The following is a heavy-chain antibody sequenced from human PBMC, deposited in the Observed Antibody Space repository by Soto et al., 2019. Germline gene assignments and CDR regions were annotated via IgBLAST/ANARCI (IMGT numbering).Heavy chain of an antibody. V-gene: IGHV1-3*01. CDR1: GYTFTSYA. CDR2: INAYNGNT. CDR3: ARDRSGRDWLLPGLTDY. Sequence: ASVKVSCKASGYTFTSYAIYWVRQAPGQRLEWMGWINAYNGNTKYSQKLQGRVTMTTDTSTSTAYMELRSLRSDDTAVYYCARDRSGRDWLLPGLTDYWGQGTLVTVSS. D-gene: IGHD3-9*01. J-gene: IGHJ4*02.